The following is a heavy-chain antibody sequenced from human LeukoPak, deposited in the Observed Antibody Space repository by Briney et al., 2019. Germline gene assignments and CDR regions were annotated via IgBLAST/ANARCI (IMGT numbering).Heavy chain of an antibody. V-gene: IGHV1-2*02. CDR1: GYTFTGYY. D-gene: IGHD5-12*01. Sequence: VASVKVSCKASGYTFTGYYMRWVRQAPGQGLEWMGWINPNSGGTNYAQKFQGRVTMTRDTSISTAYMELSRLRSDDTAVYYCARGGGYSGYVRFDYWGQGTLVTVSS. J-gene: IGHJ4*02. CDR3: ARGGGYSGYVRFDY. CDR2: INPNSGGT.